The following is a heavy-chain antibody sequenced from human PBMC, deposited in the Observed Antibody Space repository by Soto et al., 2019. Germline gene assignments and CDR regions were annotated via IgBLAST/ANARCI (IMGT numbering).Heavy chain of an antibody. D-gene: IGHD5-18*01. CDR1: GFTFGDYA. CDR2: IRSKAYGGTT. Sequence: GGSLRLSCTASGFTFGDYAMSWFRQAPGKGLEWVGFIRSKAYGGTTEYAASVKGRFTISRDDSKSIAYLQMNSLKTEDTAVYYCTRVGRRISGYSYSLHWGQGTLVTVSS. J-gene: IGHJ4*02. V-gene: IGHV3-49*03. CDR3: TRVGRRISGYSYSLH.